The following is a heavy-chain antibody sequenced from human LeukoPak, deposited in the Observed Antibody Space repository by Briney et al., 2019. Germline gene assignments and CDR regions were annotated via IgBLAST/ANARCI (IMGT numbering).Heavy chain of an antibody. CDR2: IYHSGST. J-gene: IGHJ6*03. CDR1: GYSISSGYY. Sequence: PPETLSLTCAVSGYSISSGYYWGWIRQPPGKGLEWIGSIYHSGSTYYNPSLKSRVTISVDTSKNQFSLKLSSVTAADTAVYYCARRIAVAGYYYYYYMDVWGKGTTVTVSS. CDR3: ARRIAVAGYYYYYYMDV. D-gene: IGHD6-19*01. V-gene: IGHV4-38-2*01.